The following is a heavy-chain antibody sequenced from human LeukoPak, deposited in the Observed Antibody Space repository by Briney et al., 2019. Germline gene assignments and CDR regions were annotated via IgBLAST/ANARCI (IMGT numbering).Heavy chain of an antibody. CDR3: ARVDSSSWNGMDV. CDR1: GYSISSGYY. D-gene: IGHD6-13*01. CDR2: IYHSGST. V-gene: IGHV4-38-2*02. Sequence: SETLSLTCTVSGYSISSGYYWGWIRQPPGKGLEWIGSIYHSGSTYYNPSLKSRVTISVDTSKNQFSLKLSSVTAADTAVYYCARVDSSSWNGMDVWGQGTTVTVSS. J-gene: IGHJ6*02.